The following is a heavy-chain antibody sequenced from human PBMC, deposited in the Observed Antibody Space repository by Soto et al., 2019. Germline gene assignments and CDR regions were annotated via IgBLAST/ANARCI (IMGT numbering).Heavy chain of an antibody. CDR1: GYSFTSDW. D-gene: IGHD3-9*01. CDR3: ARLRGLRYFEAATGGYHYYAVDV. V-gene: IGHV5-51*01. J-gene: IGHJ6*02. CDR2: IYPGDSDT. Sequence: LGESLKISCKGSGYSFTSDWIAWVRQMPGKGLEWMGIIYPGDSDTTYSPSFQGQVTISADKSISTAYLQWSSLKASDTAMYYCARLRGLRYFEAATGGYHYYAVDVWGQGTTVTVSS.